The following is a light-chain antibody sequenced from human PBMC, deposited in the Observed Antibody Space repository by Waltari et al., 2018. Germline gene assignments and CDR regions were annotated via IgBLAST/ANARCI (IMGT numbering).Light chain of an antibody. CDR1: QSVTRA. V-gene: IGKV3-20*01. J-gene: IGKJ1*01. CDR2: GAS. CDR3: QHYLRLPVT. Sequence: ESVLTQSPGTLSLSPGASATLSCRTSQSVTRALAWYQQKHGQAPRLLIYGASNRATGLPDRFSGSGSWTDFSLTIRSLEPEDFAVYYCQHYLRLPVTFGQGTKVEVK.